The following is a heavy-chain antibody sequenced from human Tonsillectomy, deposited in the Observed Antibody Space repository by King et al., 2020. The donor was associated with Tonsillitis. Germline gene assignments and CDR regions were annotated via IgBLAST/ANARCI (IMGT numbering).Heavy chain of an antibody. CDR3: ARYVSGSFDY. J-gene: IGHJ4*02. Sequence: QLQESGPGVVKPSETLSLTCTVSGGSISSSDHYWAWIRQPPGKGLEWMGYMYYSGTIFYNPSLKIRITISGGTSESRFSLKLSSVTAADTAVYFCARYVSGSFDYWGQGALVTVSS. CDR1: GGSISSSDHY. D-gene: IGHD1-26*01. CDR2: MYYSGTI. V-gene: IGHV4-39*01.